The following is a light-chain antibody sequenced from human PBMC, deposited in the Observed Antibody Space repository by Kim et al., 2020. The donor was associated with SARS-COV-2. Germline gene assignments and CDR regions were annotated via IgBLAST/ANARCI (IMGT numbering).Light chain of an antibody. CDR1: SLRSYY. J-gene: IGLJ1*01. CDR2: GKN. CDR3: NSRDSSGNHYV. Sequence: VGQTVRITCQGHSLRSYYASWYQQKPGQAPVLVIYGKNNRPSGIPDRFSGSSSGNTASLTITGAQAEDEADYYCNSRDSSGNHYVFGTGTKVTVL. V-gene: IGLV3-19*01.